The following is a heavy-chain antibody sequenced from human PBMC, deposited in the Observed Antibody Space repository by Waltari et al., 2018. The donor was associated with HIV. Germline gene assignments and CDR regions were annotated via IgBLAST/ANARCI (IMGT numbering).Heavy chain of an antibody. D-gene: IGHD2-8*02. Sequence: QVQLQQWGAGLLKTSETLSLTCAVYGGSFSGYHWSWIRQPPGKGLEWIGEVNDSGSTKYNPSLKSRATISADTSKNQFSLKLSSVTAADTAVYYCARVPTLVYFDYWGQGNLVTVSS. V-gene: IGHV4-34*01. CDR1: GGSFSGYH. J-gene: IGHJ4*02. CDR3: ARVPTLVYFDY. CDR2: VNDSGST.